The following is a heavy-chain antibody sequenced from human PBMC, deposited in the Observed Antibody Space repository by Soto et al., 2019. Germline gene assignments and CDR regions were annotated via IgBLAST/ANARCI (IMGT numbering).Heavy chain of an antibody. D-gene: IGHD3-22*01. V-gene: IGHV4-39*01. CDR1: VATISTATYC. CDR3: ASLYSYSNSAFYCGRYFDP. CDR2: IFYTVIT. Sequence: PSEILSLPRTVLVATISTATYCWVLIRQPPGKGPGWIGNIFYTVITSYNPSITSRVTISVDTSKNRFSMKLRSVTAADTAVYYFASLYSYSNSAFYCGRYFDPWGQGTLVTVSS. J-gene: IGHJ5*02.